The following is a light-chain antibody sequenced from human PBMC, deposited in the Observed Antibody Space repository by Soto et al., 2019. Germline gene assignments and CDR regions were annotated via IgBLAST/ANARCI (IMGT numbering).Light chain of an antibody. J-gene: IGLJ1*01. CDR1: SSDVGGYNY. Sequence: QSALTQPPSASGSPGQSVTISCTGTSSDVGGYNYVTWYQQHPGKAPKLVIYEVSKRPSGVPDRFSGSKSGNTASLTVSGLQAEDEDDYYCSSYAGSNNFDVFGTGTKVTVL. CDR3: SSYAGSNNFDV. CDR2: EVS. V-gene: IGLV2-8*01.